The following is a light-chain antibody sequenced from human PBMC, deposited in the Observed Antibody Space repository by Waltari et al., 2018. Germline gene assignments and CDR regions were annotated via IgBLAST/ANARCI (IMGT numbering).Light chain of an antibody. J-gene: IGKJ2*01. CDR1: QSPGHSDGNTY. Sequence: IVMTQTPLSSPVTLGQPASSPCRSSQSPGHSDGNTYLSWLQQRPGQPPRILIYKISNRFSGVPDRFSGSGAGTDFTLKISRVEAEDVGVYFCMQVTQLPLFRYTFGQGTKLEIK. V-gene: IGKV2-24*01. CDR2: KIS. CDR3: MQVTQLPLFRYT.